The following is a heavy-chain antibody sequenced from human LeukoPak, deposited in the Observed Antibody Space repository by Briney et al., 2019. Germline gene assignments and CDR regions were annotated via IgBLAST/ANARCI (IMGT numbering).Heavy chain of an antibody. CDR1: GYTFTSYG. J-gene: IGHJ4*02. CDR2: ISAYNGNT. CDR3: ARDSDTIFGVVSIDY. V-gene: IGHV1-18*01. Sequence: ASVKVSCKASGYTFTSYGISWVRQAPGQGLEWMGWISAYNGNTNYAQKLQGRVTMTTDTSTSTAYMELRSLRSDDTAVYYCARDSDTIFGVVSIDYWGQGTLVTVSS. D-gene: IGHD3-3*01.